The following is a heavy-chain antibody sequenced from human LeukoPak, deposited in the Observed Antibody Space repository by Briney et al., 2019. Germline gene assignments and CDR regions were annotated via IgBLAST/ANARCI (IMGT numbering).Heavy chain of an antibody. CDR1: GFTLSSYS. V-gene: IGHV3-48*02. CDR3: ARSQGLWAYYYYYGMDV. CDR2: INSDIYSNTI. D-gene: IGHD5-18*01. J-gene: IGHJ6*02. Sequence: GGSLRLSCAASGFTLSSYSMNWVRQAPGKGLEWISYINSDIYSNTIYYADTVKGRFTISRDNGKNSLYLQMNSLRDEDTAVYYCARSQGLWAYYYYYGMDVWGQGTTVTVSS.